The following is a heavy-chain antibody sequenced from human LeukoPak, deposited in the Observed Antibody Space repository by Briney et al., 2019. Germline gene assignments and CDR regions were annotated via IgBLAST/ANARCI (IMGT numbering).Heavy chain of an antibody. CDR3: ARDPLVGATTKLDY. Sequence: SVKVSCKASGGTFSSYAISWVRQAPGQGLGWMGRIIPILGIANYAQKFQGRVTITADKSTSTAYMELSSLRSEDTAVYYCARDPLVGATTKLDYWGQGTLVTVSS. D-gene: IGHD1-26*01. CDR1: GGTFSSYA. CDR2: IIPILGIA. V-gene: IGHV1-69*04. J-gene: IGHJ4*02.